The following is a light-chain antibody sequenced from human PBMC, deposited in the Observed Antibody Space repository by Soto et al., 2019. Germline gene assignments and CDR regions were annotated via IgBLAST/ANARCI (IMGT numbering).Light chain of an antibody. Sequence: TQSPSTLSASVGDRVTITCRASQSISTSSLAWYRQKPGQAPRLLIYGAFNRATGIPDRFSGGGSGTDFTLTITRLEPEDFAVYYCQYYGNSPLTFGQGTKVDFK. CDR1: QSISTSS. CDR2: GAF. V-gene: IGKV3-20*01. J-gene: IGKJ1*01. CDR3: QYYGNSPLT.